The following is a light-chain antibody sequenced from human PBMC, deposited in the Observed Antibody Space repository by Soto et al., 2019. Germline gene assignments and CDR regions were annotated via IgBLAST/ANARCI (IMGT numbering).Light chain of an antibody. V-gene: IGLV2-14*03. CDR2: DVG. J-gene: IGLJ1*01. CDR1: SSDVGAYNY. Sequence: QSALTQPASVSGSPGQSIAISCTGNSSDVGAYNYVSWFQQHPGKAPKLMIYDVGSRPSGVSNRFSGSKSGNTASLTISGLQAEDEADYYCSSYTTSTTYVFGTGTKLTVL. CDR3: SSYTTSTTYV.